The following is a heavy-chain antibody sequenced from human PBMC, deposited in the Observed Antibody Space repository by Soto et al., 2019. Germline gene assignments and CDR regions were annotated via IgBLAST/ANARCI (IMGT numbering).Heavy chain of an antibody. CDR1: GFTFSSYA. J-gene: IGHJ4*02. D-gene: IGHD2-15*01. CDR2: ISYDGSNK. V-gene: IGHV3-30-3*01. CDR3: ARDGYIVVVVAALGYLDY. Sequence: GGSLRLSCAASGFTFSSYAMHWVRQAPGKGLEWVAVISYDGSNKYYADSVKGRFTISRDNSKNTLYLQMNSLRAEDTAVYYCARDGYIVVVVAALGYLDYWCQGTPVTVSS.